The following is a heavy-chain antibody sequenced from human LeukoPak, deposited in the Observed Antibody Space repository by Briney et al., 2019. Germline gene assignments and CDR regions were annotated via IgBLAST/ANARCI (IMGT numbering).Heavy chain of an antibody. D-gene: IGHD5-24*01. CDR2: ISGSGGST. V-gene: IGHV3-23*01. Sequence: SGGSPRLSCAASGFTFSSYAMSWVRQAPGKGLEWVSAISGSGGSTYYADSVKGRFTISRDNSKNTLYLQMNSLRAEDTAVYYCAKDLGDGYNPFDYWGQGTLVTVSS. J-gene: IGHJ4*02. CDR3: AKDLGDGYNPFDY. CDR1: GFTFSSYA.